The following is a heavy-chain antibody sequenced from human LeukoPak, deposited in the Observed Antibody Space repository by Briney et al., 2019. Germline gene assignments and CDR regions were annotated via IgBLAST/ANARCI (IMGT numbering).Heavy chain of an antibody. CDR3: ARGKRESSSGWYYYYGMDV. J-gene: IGHJ6*02. V-gene: IGHV4-59*01. CDR1: GGSISSYY. D-gene: IGHD6-19*01. Sequence: SETLSLTCTVSGGSISSYYWSWIRQPPGKGLEWIGYIYYSGSTNYNPSLKSRVTISVDTSKNQFSLKLSSVTAADTAVYYCARGKRESSSGWYYYYGMDVWGQGTTVTVSS. CDR2: IYYSGST.